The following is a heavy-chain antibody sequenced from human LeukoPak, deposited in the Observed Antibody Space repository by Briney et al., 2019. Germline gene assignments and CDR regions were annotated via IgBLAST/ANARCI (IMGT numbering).Heavy chain of an antibody. Sequence: GGSLRLSCAASGFTVSSNYMSWVRQAPGKGLEWVSVIYSGGSTNYADSVKGRFTISRDNSKNTLYLQMNSLRTEDTSVYSCARGFYTGYSTGWYGGVDYWGQGTLVTVSS. CDR3: ARGFYTGYSTGWYGGVDY. J-gene: IGHJ4*02. CDR1: GFTVSSNY. V-gene: IGHV3-66*02. D-gene: IGHD6-19*01. CDR2: IYSGGST.